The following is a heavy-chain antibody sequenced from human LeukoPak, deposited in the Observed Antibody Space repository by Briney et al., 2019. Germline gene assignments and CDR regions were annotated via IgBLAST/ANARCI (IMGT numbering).Heavy chain of an antibody. J-gene: IGHJ6*01. Sequence: GGSLRLSCAASGFTFSAYAMTWVRQAPGPGLEWVSSIGSDNKPHYSESVKGRFAISRDNSKSMLFLQLKSLRAEDTALYYCARGLHQYVAIDVWGQGDTVPVSS. V-gene: IGHV3-23*05. CDR3: ARGLHQYVAIDV. D-gene: IGHD2-21*01. CDR2: IGSDNKP. CDR1: GFTFSAYA.